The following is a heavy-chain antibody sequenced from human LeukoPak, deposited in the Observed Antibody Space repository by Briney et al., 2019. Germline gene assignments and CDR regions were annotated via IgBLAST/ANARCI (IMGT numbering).Heavy chain of an antibody. CDR3: ASDSGYDYTDY. J-gene: IGHJ4*02. V-gene: IGHV3-66*01. CDR1: GFTFSSYG. D-gene: IGHD5-12*01. CDR2: IYSGGST. Sequence: GRSLRLSCAASGFTFSSYGMHWVRQALGKGLEWVSVIYSGGSTYYADSVKGRFTISRDNSKNTPYLQMNSLRAEDTAVYYCASDSGYDYTDYWGQGTLVTVSS.